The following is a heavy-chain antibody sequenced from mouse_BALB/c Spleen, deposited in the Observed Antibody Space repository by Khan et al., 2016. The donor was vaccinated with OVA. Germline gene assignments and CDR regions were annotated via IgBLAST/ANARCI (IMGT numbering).Heavy chain of an antibody. V-gene: IGHV5-4*02. J-gene: IGHJ3*01. D-gene: IGHD1-1*02. CDR2: ISDGGVYT. CDR3: ARGYYAGPFSY. CDR1: GFTFSDYY. Sequence: EVELVESGGGLVKPGGSLKLSCAASGFTFSDYYMYWVRQTPEKRLEWVATISDGGVYTYYPDSVKGRFTISRDDAKNNLYLQMSSLKSEDTAMYYCARGYYAGPFSYWGQGTLVTVSA.